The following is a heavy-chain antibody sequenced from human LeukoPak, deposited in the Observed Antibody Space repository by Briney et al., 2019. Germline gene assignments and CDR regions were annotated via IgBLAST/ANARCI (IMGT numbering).Heavy chain of an antibody. Sequence: PGGSLRLSCAASGFTFSSYSMNWVRQAPGKGLEWVSSISSSSSYIYYADSVKGRFTISRDNAKNSLYLQTNSLRAEDTAVYYCARGDDTAMVPLDYWGQGTLVTVSS. J-gene: IGHJ4*02. V-gene: IGHV3-21*01. D-gene: IGHD5-18*01. CDR3: ARGDDTAMVPLDY. CDR1: GFTFSSYS. CDR2: ISSSSSYI.